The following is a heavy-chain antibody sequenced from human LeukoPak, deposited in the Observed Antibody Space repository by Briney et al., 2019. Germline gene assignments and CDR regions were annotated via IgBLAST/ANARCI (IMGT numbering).Heavy chain of an antibody. J-gene: IGHJ6*03. D-gene: IGHD2-2*01. V-gene: IGHV3-30*02. CDR2: IRYDGSNK. CDR3: AKDVSTYYYYYMDV. Sequence: PGGSLRLSCAASGFTFSSYGMHWVRQAPGKGPEWVAFIRYDGSNKYYADSVKGRFTISRDNSKNTLYLQMNSLRAEDTAVYYCAKDVSTYYYYYMDVWGKGTTVTISS. CDR1: GFTFSSYG.